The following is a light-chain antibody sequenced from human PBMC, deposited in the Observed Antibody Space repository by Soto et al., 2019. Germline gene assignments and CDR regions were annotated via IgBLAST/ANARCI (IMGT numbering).Light chain of an antibody. CDR3: QHYGISPT. V-gene: IGKV3-20*01. CDR1: QSVSNSY. J-gene: IGKJ1*01. Sequence: EIVLTQSPGTLSLSPGERATLSCRSSQSVSNSYLAWYQQKPGQAPRLLIYDVSSRATGIPDRFSGSGSGTDFTLTISRLESEDFAVYYCQHYGISPTCGQGTKVEIK. CDR2: DVS.